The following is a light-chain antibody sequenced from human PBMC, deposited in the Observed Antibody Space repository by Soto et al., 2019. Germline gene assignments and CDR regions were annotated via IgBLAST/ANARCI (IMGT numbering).Light chain of an antibody. CDR3: KQYGSSIN. CDR1: QSVSSSY. Sequence: IVLPHSTGNLSLSPFEIATISFRASQSVSSSYLAWYQQKPGQAPRLLIYGASSRATGIPDRFSGSGSGTDFTLTISRLEPEDFAVYYCKQYGSSINCGKGKRRAIK. J-gene: IGKJ5*01. CDR2: GAS. V-gene: IGKV3-20*01.